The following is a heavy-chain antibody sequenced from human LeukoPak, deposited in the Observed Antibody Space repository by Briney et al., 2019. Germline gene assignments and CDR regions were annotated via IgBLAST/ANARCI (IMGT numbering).Heavy chain of an antibody. CDR1: GFTFGDYA. J-gene: IGHJ4*02. CDR2: ISGSGTIV. D-gene: IGHD3-10*01. Sequence: GGSLRLSCTASGFTFGDYAMNWVRQAPGKGLEWLSYISGSGTIVYYADSVKGRFTISRDNAKNSLYLQMNSLRAEDTAVYYCAGSRGSGTYISYWGQGTLVTVSS. V-gene: IGHV3-48*03. CDR3: AGSRGSGTYISY.